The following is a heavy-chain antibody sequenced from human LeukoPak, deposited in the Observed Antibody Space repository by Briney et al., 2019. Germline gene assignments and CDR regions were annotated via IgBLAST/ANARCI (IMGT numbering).Heavy chain of an antibody. CDR3: ARGKGIAAAGPLFFDY. J-gene: IGHJ4*02. D-gene: IGHD6-13*01. Sequence: GGSLRLSCAASGFTFSSYWMSWVRQAPGKGLEWVANTKQDGSEKYYVDSVKGRFTISRDNAKNSLYLQMNSLRAEDTAVYYCARGKGIAAAGPLFFDYWGQGTLVTVSS. CDR2: TKQDGSEK. V-gene: IGHV3-7*01. CDR1: GFTFSSYW.